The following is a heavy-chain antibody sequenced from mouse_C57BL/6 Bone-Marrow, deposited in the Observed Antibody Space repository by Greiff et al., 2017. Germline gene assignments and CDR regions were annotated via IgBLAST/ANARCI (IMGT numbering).Heavy chain of an antibody. V-gene: IGHV1-74*01. Sequence: VQLQQPGAELVKPGASVKVSCKASGYTFTSYWMHWVKQRPGQGLEWIGRLHPSDSDTNYNQKFKGKATLTVDKSSSTAYMQLSSLTSEDSAVYYCARDSSGYAWFAYWGQGTLVTVSA. J-gene: IGHJ3*01. CDR3: ARDSSGYAWFAY. D-gene: IGHD3-2*02. CDR1: GYTFTSYW. CDR2: LHPSDSDT.